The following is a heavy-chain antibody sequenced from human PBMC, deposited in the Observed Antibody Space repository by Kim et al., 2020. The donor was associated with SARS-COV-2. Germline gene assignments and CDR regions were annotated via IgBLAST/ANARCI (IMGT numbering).Heavy chain of an antibody. J-gene: IGHJ4*02. V-gene: IGHV3-74*01. D-gene: IGHD3-9*01. CDR1: GFTFNNYW. CDR3: ARDLTGSGSV. Sequence: GGSLRLSCAASGFTFNNYWMHWVRQAPGKGLVWVSRINTDGTITNYADSVNGRFTISRDNAKSTLSLQMNSLRGEDTAVYYCARDLTGSGSVRGQGTLV. CDR2: INTDGTIT.